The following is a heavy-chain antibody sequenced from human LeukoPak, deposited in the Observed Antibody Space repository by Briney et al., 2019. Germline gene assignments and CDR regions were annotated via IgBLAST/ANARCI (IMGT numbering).Heavy chain of an antibody. V-gene: IGHV5-51*01. Sequence: GESLQISCEGSGYTFTSYWIAWVRQMPGKGLEWMGIIYPGDSDTRYSPSFQGQVTISADKSISTAYLQWSSLKASDTAMYYCARSLLQTCYWFDPWGQGTLVTVSS. CDR1: GYTFTSYW. J-gene: IGHJ5*02. D-gene: IGHD3-22*01. CDR2: IYPGDSDT. CDR3: ARSLLQTCYWFDP.